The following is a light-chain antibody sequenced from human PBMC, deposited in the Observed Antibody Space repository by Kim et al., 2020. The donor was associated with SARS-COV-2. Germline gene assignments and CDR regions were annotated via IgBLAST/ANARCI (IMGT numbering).Light chain of an antibody. J-gene: IGLJ2*01. CDR1: SLRNYY. Sequence: SLALGQTVRITCQGDSLRNYYASWYQQKPGQAPVLVFYGKNNRPSGIPERFSGSSSRNTASLTITGTRAEDEADYYCNSRDSSGVVFGGGTKVTVL. V-gene: IGLV3-19*01. CDR3: NSRDSSGVV. CDR2: GKN.